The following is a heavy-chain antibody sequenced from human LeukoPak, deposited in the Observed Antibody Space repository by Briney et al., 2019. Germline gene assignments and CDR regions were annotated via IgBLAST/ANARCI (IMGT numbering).Heavy chain of an antibody. J-gene: IGHJ2*01. V-gene: IGHV4-59*01. Sequence: SSETLSLTCTVSGGSISSYYWSWIRQPPGKGLEWIGYIYYSGSTNYNPSLKSRVTISVDTSKNQFSLKLSSVTAADTAVYYCASGDRGVTLVWYFDLWGRGTLVTVSS. CDR2: IYYSGST. CDR1: GGSISSYY. D-gene: IGHD3-10*01. CDR3: ASGDRGVTLVWYFDL.